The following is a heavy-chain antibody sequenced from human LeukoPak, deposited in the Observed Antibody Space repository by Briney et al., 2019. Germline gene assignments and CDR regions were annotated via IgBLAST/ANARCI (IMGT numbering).Heavy chain of an antibody. V-gene: IGHV1-24*01. D-gene: IGHD4-17*01. Sequence: ASVKVSCKVSGYTLTELSMHWVRQAPGKGLEWMGGFDPEDGETIYAQKFQGRVTMTEDTSTDTAYMELSSLRSEDTAVYYCATEIPYGDYVNPYYYYGMDVWGQGTTVTVSS. CDR1: GYTLTELS. J-gene: IGHJ6*02. CDR2: FDPEDGET. CDR3: ATEIPYGDYVNPYYYYGMDV.